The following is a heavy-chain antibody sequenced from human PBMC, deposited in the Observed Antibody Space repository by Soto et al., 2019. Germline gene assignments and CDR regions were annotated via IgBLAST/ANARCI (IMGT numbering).Heavy chain of an antibody. J-gene: IGHJ4*02. D-gene: IGHD4-17*01. CDR1: GFSLSTSGVG. CDR3: ARKVSGDYALDY. Sequence: QITLKESGPTLVKPTQTLTLTCTLSGFSLSTSGVGVGWIRQSPGKALEWLAVIYWDDVKHYSPSLERRLTITKDTSESEVVLTMTNMDPLDTATYYCARKVSGDYALDYWGQGILVTVSS. V-gene: IGHV2-5*02. CDR2: IYWDDVK.